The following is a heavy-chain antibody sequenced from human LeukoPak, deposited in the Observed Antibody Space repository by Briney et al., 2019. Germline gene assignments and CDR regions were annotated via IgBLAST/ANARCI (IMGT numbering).Heavy chain of an antibody. V-gene: IGHV4-39*01. CDR1: GGSISSSSYY. Sequence: SETLSLTCTVSGGSISSSSYYWGWIRQPPGKGLDWIGSIYYSGSTYYNPSLKSRFTISVDTSKNQFSLKLSSVTAACTAVYYCVNYYDSSDYQQPNHFDYWGQGTLVTVSS. J-gene: IGHJ4*02. CDR3: VNYYDSSDYQQPNHFDY. D-gene: IGHD3-22*01. CDR2: IYYSGST.